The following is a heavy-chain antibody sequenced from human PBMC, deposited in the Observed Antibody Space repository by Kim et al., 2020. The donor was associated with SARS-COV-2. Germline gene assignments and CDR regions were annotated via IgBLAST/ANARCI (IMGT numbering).Heavy chain of an antibody. J-gene: IGHJ3*02. V-gene: IGHV4-31*02. CDR3: ARAPVYYYGSGSYSEI. D-gene: IGHD3-10*01. Sequence: SLKSRVTISVDTSNNQFSLKLGSVTAADTAVYYCARAPVYYYGSGSYSEIWGHGTMVTVSS.